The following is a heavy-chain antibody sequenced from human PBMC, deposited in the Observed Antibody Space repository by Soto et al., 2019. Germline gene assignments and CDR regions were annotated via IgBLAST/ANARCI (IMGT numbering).Heavy chain of an antibody. CDR2: ISSSSSYI. J-gene: IGHJ6*02. Sequence: EVQLVESGGGLVKPGGSLRLSCAASGFTFSSYSMNWVRQAPGKGLEWVSSISSSSSYIYYADSVKGRFTISRDNAKNSLYLQMNSLRAEDTAVYYCARDPGIAAAGLYYYGMDVWGQGTTVTVSS. D-gene: IGHD6-13*01. V-gene: IGHV3-21*01. CDR1: GFTFSSYS. CDR3: ARDPGIAAAGLYYYGMDV.